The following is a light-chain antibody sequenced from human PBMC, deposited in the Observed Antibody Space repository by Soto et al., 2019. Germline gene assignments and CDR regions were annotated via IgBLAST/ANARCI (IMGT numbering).Light chain of an antibody. V-gene: IGKV3-11*01. Sequence: EIVLTQSPATLSLSPGERATLSCRASQSVSSYLAWYQQKPGQAPRLLIFDASNRATGIPARFSGRGSGTDCTRTISSREPEDFAVYCCQLRSNWPTITFGQGTRLEIK. CDR3: QLRSNWPTIT. CDR1: QSVSSY. J-gene: IGKJ5*01. CDR2: DAS.